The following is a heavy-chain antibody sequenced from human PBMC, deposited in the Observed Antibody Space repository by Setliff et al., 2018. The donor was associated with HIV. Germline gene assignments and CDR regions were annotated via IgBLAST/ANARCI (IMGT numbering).Heavy chain of an antibody. CDR1: GGIFSRFA. D-gene: IGHD1-1*01. J-gene: IGHJ6*03. Sequence: WASVKVSCKASGGIFSRFAFSWVRQAPGQGLEWMGGIIPIFGTPNYAQKFQGRVTITTDESTNTVYMELYSLTSEDTAIYYCASSAGAVPTTAPYGDYYYYFYMTSGAKGPRSPSP. V-gene: IGHV1-69*05. CDR3: ASSAGAVPTTAPYGDYYYYFYMTS. CDR2: IIPIFGTP.